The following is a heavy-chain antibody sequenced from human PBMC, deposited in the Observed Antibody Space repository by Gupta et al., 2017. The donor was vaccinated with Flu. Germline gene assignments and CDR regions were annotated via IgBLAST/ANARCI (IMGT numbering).Heavy chain of an antibody. D-gene: IGHD6-13*01. J-gene: IGHJ6*02. CDR2: IYTSGST. Sequence: QVQLQESGPGLVKPSQTLSLTCTVSGGSISSGSYYWSWIRQPAGKGLEWIGRIYTSGSTNYNPSLKSRVTISVDTSKNQFSLKLSSVTAADTAVYYCASSVTGYSSSRHYYYYGMDVWGQGTTVTVSS. V-gene: IGHV4-61*02. CDR3: ASSVTGYSSSRHYYYYGMDV. CDR1: GGSISSGSYY.